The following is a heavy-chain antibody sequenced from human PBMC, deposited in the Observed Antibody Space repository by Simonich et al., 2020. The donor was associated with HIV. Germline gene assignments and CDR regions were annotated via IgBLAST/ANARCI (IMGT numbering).Heavy chain of an antibody. CDR1: GYNFTGYY. D-gene: IGHD6-19*01. Sequence: QVQLAQSGAEVKKPGASVKVSCKASGYNFTGYYLHWVRRAPGQGLEWMGWINPNSGDTKSAQHFQGRVTMTRDTSISTAYMELSRLTSDDTAIFYCARAGVRQWLVQYLQHWGQGTLVSVSS. CDR3: ARAGVRQWLVQYLQH. CDR2: INPNSGDT. V-gene: IGHV1-2*02. J-gene: IGHJ1*01.